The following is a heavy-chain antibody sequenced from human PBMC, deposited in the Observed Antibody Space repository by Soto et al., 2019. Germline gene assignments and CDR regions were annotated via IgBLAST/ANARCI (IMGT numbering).Heavy chain of an antibody. D-gene: IGHD3-16*02. J-gene: IGHJ4*02. CDR3: AGGGYEYVWGSYRYTFDY. V-gene: IGHV1-69*06. CDR2: IIPIFGTA. Sequence: QVQLVQSGAEVQKPGSSVKVSCKASGGTFSSYAISWVRQAPGQGLEWMGGIIPIFGTANYAQKFQGRVTIAADKSTSTADMELRSLRAEDTAVYYCAGGGYEYVWGSYRYTFDYWGQGTLVTVSS. CDR1: GGTFSSYA.